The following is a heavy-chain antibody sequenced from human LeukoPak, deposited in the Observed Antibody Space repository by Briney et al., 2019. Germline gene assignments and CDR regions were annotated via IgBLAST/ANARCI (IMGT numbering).Heavy chain of an antibody. D-gene: IGHD3-16*01. Sequence: ASVTVSFKASGYTFTDYYMHWVRQAPGQGREWMGWINPNSGGTNYAQKFQGRVTMTRDTSISTAYMELSRLRSDDTAVYYCARVTLYAGMGNDYWGQGTLVTVSS. CDR2: INPNSGGT. V-gene: IGHV1-2*02. CDR1: GYTFTDYY. J-gene: IGHJ4*02. CDR3: ARVTLYAGMGNDY.